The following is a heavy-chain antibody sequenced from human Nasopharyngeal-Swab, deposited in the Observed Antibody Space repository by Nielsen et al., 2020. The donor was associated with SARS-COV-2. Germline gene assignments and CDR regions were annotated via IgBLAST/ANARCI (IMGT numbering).Heavy chain of an antibody. D-gene: IGHD1-26*01. Sequence: GGSLRLSCAVSGFTFSSYSMNWVRQAPGKGLEWVSSISSSSSYIYYADSVKGRFTISRDNAKNSLYLQMNSLRAEDTAVYYCARVVGAIKTFDYWGQGTLVTVSS. V-gene: IGHV3-21*01. CDR1: GFTFSSYS. CDR2: ISSSSSYI. J-gene: IGHJ4*02. CDR3: ARVVGAIKTFDY.